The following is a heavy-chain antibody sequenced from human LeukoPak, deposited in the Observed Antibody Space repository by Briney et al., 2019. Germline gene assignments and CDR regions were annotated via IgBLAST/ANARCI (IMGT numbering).Heavy chain of an antibody. CDR1: GFTFDDYA. CDR2: ISWNSGSI. J-gene: IGHJ3*02. D-gene: IGHD6-19*01. V-gene: IGHV3-9*01. CDR3: AKDLNPRYSRYSSGWFDAFDI. Sequence: GTSLRLSCVGSGFTFDDYAMHWVRQAPGKGLEWVSGISWNSGSIGYADSVKGRFTISRDNAKNSLYLQMNSLRAEDTALYYCAKDLNPRYSRYSSGWFDAFDIWGQGTMVTVSS.